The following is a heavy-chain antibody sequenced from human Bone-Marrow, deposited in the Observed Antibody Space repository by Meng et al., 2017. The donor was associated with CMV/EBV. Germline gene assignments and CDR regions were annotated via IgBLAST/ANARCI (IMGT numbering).Heavy chain of an antibody. Sequence: LSLTCAASGFSFSSYEMNWVRQAPGKGLEWVSYISSSGSTRYYGDSVRGRFTISRDNAENSLYLQMNSLRAEDTAVYYCTRVVPDYDSSGYGDYWGQGTLVTVSS. V-gene: IGHV3-48*03. CDR1: GFSFSSYE. D-gene: IGHD3-22*01. J-gene: IGHJ4*02. CDR3: TRVVPDYDSSGYGDY. CDR2: ISSSGSTR.